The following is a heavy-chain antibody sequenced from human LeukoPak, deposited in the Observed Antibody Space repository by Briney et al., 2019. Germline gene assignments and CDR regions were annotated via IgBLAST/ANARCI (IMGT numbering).Heavy chain of an antibody. D-gene: IGHD6-19*01. CDR3: ARDQPWYSSGWFFDY. CDR1: GYTFTSYG. J-gene: IGHJ4*02. V-gene: IGHV1-18*01. Sequence: GASVKVSCKASGYTFTSYGISWVRQAPGQGLEWMGWISAYNGNTNYAQKLQGRVTMTTDTSTSTAYMELRSLRSDDTAVYYCARDQPWYSSGWFFDYWGQGTLVTVSS. CDR2: ISAYNGNT.